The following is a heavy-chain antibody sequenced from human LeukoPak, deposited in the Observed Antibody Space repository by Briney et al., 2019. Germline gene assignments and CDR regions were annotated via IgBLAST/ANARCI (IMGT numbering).Heavy chain of an antibody. CDR3: AHRAVLRFLEWSTDAFDI. CDR2: IYWNDDK. Sequence: SGPTLVKPTQTLTLTCTFSGFSLSTSGVGVGWIRQPPGKALEWLALIYWNDDKRYSPSLKSRLTITKDTSKNQVVLTMTNMDPVDTATYYCAHRAVLRFLEWSTDAFDIWGQGTMVTVSS. D-gene: IGHD3-3*01. J-gene: IGHJ3*02. CDR1: GFSLSTSGVG. V-gene: IGHV2-5*01.